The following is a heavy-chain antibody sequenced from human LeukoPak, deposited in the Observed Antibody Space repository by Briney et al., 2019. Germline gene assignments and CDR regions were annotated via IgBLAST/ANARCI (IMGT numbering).Heavy chain of an antibody. CDR1: GFTFSSYG. CDR3: ARPGSYYGDYAWRHAFDI. V-gene: IGHV3-33*01. D-gene: IGHD4-17*01. Sequence: GRSLRLSCAASGFTFSSYGMHWVRQAPGKELEWVAVIWYDGSNKYYADSVKGRFTISRDNSKNTLYRQLNSLRAEHTAVYYCARPGSYYGDYAWRHAFDIWGQGTMVTVSS. CDR2: IWYDGSNK. J-gene: IGHJ3*02.